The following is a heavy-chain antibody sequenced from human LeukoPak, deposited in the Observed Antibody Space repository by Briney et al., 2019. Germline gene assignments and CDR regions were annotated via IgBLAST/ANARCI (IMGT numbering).Heavy chain of an antibody. CDR3: AKAAYGSESYYDPFDY. CDR1: GFTFSSYG. V-gene: IGHV3-23*01. CDR2: ISGSGGST. D-gene: IGHD3-10*01. Sequence: GGTLRLSCAASGFTFSSYGMSWVRQAPGKGLEWVSVISGSGGSTYYADSVKGRVTISRDNSKNTLYLQMNSLRAEDTAVYYYAKAAYGSESYYDPFDYWGQGTLVTVSS. J-gene: IGHJ4*02.